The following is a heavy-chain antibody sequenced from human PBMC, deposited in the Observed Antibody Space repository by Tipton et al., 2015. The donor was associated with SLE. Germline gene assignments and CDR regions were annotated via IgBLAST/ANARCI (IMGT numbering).Heavy chain of an antibody. Sequence: SLRLSCAASGLTFSDYGMSWVRQAPGKGLEWVSAISGGGGATYNAESVKGRFTISRDNYRNTVYLQMNSLRAEDTAVYYCAGSSSTLTGYFDYWGQGSLVTVSS. V-gene: IGHV3-23*01. CDR2: ISGGGGAT. CDR1: GLTFSDYG. D-gene: IGHD6-6*01. CDR3: AGSSSTLTGYFDY. J-gene: IGHJ4*02.